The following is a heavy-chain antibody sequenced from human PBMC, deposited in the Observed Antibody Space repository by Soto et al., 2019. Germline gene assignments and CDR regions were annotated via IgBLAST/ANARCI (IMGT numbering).Heavy chain of an antibody. J-gene: IGHJ5*02. Sequence: QLQLQESGPGLVKPSETLSLTCTVSGDSISSSYYWGWVRQPPGKGLECIGAVYYTGFTYYNPSLKSRLTISRDTSKNQFSLRLSSVTAADTAIYYYARLPVVVIALGYFDPWGPGTLVTVSS. V-gene: IGHV4-39*01. CDR2: VYYTGFT. D-gene: IGHD2-21*01. CDR1: GDSISSSYY. CDR3: ARLPVVVIALGYFDP.